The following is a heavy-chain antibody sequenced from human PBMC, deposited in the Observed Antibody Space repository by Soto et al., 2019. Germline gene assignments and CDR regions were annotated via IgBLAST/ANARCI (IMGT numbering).Heavy chain of an antibody. CDR3: ARGIVPAARDDYYDQMSV. Sequence: RLLLEKRLEWIGYIYYSGSTNYNPSLKSRVTISVDTSKNQFSLKLSSVTAADTAVYYCARGIVPAARDDYYDQMSVCGKGTTVPVSS. V-gene: IGHV4-59*08. J-gene: IGHJ6*03. D-gene: IGHD2-2*01. CDR2: IYYSGST.